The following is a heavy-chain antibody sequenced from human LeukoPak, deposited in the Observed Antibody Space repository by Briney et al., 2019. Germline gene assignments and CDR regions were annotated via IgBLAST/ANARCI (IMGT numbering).Heavy chain of an antibody. CDR2: INPNSGGT. J-gene: IGHJ4*02. Sequence: GASVKVSCKASGYTFTGYYMHRVRQAPGQGLEWMGWINPNSGGTNYAQKFQGRVTMTRDTSISTAYMELSRLRSDDTAVYYCARDMDSGSYYDYWGQGTLVTVSS. D-gene: IGHD1-26*01. V-gene: IGHV1-2*02. CDR3: ARDMDSGSYYDY. CDR1: GYTFTGYY.